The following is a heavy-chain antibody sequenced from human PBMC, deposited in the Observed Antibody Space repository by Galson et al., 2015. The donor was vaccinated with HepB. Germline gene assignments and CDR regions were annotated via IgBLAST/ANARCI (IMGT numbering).Heavy chain of an antibody. V-gene: IGHV3-23*01. Sequence: SLRLSCAASGFTFSSYSMSWVRQAPGKGLEWVSSISGSGGSTYYADSVKGRFTISRDSSKNTVYLLMNSLRAEDTAVYYCAKVKWEPLPFDYWGRGTLVTVSS. CDR3: AKVKWEPLPFDY. D-gene: IGHD1-26*01. CDR1: GFTFSSYS. CDR2: ISGSGGST. J-gene: IGHJ4*02.